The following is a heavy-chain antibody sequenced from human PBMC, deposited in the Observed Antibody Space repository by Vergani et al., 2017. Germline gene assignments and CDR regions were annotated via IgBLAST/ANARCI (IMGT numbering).Heavy chain of an antibody. CDR2: INWNGGST. CDR3: ARDTDLAAREYYYYYMDV. J-gene: IGHJ6*03. Sequence: EVQLVESGGGVVRPGGSLRLSCAASGFMFDDYVMSWVRQAPGKGLEWVSGINWNGGSTGYADYVKGRFTISRDNAKNSLYLQMNSLRAEDTALYHCARDTDLAAREYYYYYMDVWGKGTTVTVSS. D-gene: IGHD6-6*01. V-gene: IGHV3-20*01. CDR1: GFMFDDYV.